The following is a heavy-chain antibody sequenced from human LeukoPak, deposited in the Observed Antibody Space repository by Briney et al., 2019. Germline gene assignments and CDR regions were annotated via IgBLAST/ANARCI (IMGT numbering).Heavy chain of an antibody. CDR1: GFIFSNYG. D-gene: IGHD5-24*01. J-gene: IGHJ4*02. Sequence: GGSLRLSCAASGFIFSNYGMHWVRQAPGKGLEWVAFIWYDGSNKDNADSVKGRFTISRDNSKNTLYLQMNSLRPEDTAVYYCARKLLETPTRTRGQGTLVTVSS. CDR2: IWYDGSNK. CDR3: ARKLLETPTRT. V-gene: IGHV3-33*01.